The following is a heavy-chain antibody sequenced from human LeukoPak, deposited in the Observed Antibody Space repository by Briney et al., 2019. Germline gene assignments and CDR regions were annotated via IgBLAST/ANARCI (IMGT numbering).Heavy chain of an antibody. CDR1: GGSISSSSYY. CDR3: ARVSGGGATVPNY. V-gene: IGHV4-39*07. D-gene: IGHD4-17*01. J-gene: IGHJ4*02. Sequence: SETQSLTCTVSGGSISSSSYYWGWIRQPPGKGLEWIGSIYYSGSTYYNPSLKSRVTISVDTSKNQFSLKLSSVTAADTAVYYCARVSGGGATVPNYWGQGTLVTASS. CDR2: IYYSGST.